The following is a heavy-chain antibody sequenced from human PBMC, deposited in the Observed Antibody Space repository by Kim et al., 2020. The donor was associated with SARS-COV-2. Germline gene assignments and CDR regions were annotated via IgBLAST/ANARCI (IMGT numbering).Heavy chain of an antibody. Sequence: ASVKVSCKASGYTFTSYDINWVRQATGQGLEWMGWMNPNSGNTGYAQKFQGRVTMTRNTSISTAYMELSSLRSEDTAVYYCARSSGWPVDYYYYGMDVWGQGTTVTVSS. CDR3: ARSSGWPVDYYYYGMDV. CDR1: GYTFTSYD. D-gene: IGHD6-19*01. CDR2: MNPNSGNT. V-gene: IGHV1-8*01. J-gene: IGHJ6*02.